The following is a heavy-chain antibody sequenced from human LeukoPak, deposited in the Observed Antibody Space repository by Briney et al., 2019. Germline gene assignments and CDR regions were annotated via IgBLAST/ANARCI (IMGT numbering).Heavy chain of an antibody. V-gene: IGHV3-21*01. J-gene: IGHJ2*01. CDR2: ISGSGSSI. D-gene: IGHD2-15*01. Sequence: GGSLRLSCEASGFTFDNSMNWVRQVPGKGLEWVSSISGSGSSIYYTDSVKGRFTISRDNAEKSLTLQMNSLRVEDTAVYYCARDLLAAATEWHFDFWGRGSLVTVSS. CDR3: ARDLLAAATEWHFDF. CDR1: GFTFDNS.